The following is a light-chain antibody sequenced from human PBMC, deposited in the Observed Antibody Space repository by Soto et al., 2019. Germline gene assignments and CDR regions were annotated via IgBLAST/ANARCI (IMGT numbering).Light chain of an antibody. Sequence: DIQMTQSPSSLSAAVGDRVTITCRASQSISSYLNCYQQKPGKAPKLLIYAASSLQSGVPSMFSGSGSGTDFPLTISSLQPEDFATYYCQQSYRTHSVKLGKGTKVDIK. V-gene: IGKV1-39*01. CDR1: QSISSY. CDR2: AAS. J-gene: IGKJ1*01. CDR3: QQSYRTHSVK.